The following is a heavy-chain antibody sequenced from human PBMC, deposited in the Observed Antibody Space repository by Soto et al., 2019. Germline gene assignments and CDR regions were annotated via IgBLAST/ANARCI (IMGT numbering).Heavy chain of an antibody. Sequence: AVKVSCKASGCTFNSYTINWVRQAPGRGLEWVGQVVPMYDSVNYAENFQGRVTITADKSTKTAYMELTSLRSEDTALYFCASWRSYSGSYCFDYWGQGTLVTVSS. CDR3: ASWRSYSGSYCFDY. V-gene: IGHV1-69*06. CDR2: VVPMYDSV. D-gene: IGHD1-26*01. CDR1: GCTFNSYT. J-gene: IGHJ4*02.